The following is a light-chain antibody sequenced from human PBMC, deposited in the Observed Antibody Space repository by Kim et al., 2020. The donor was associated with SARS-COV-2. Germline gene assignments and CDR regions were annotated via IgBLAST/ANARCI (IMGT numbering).Light chain of an antibody. CDR3: CAYAGSYTYV. CDR2: DVS. Sequence: GRYVTISCTGTGSNIGYYKLVSWYQQHPGKVPKLVMFDVSKRPSGVPDRFSGSNSGNTASLTISGLQGDDEADYYCCAYAGSYTYVFGTGTKVTVL. J-gene: IGLJ1*01. CDR1: GSNIGYYKL. V-gene: IGLV2-11*01.